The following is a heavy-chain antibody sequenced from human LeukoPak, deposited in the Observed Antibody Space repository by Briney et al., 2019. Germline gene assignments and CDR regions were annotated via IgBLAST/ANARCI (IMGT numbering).Heavy chain of an antibody. CDR2: IYYSGST. CDR3: ARGNGWVCSSTSCYNWFDP. D-gene: IGHD2-2*01. J-gene: IGHJ5*02. CDR1: GGSISSYY. Sequence: MSSETLSLTCTVSGGSISSYYWSWIRQPPGKGLEWIGCIYYSGSTNYNPSLKSRVTISVDTSKNQLSLKLSSVTAADTAVYYCARGNGWVCSSTSCYNWFDPWGQGTLVTVSS. V-gene: IGHV4-59*01.